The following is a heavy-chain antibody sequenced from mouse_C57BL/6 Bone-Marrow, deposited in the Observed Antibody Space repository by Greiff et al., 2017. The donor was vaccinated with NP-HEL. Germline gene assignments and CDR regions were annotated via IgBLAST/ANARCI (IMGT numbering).Heavy chain of an antibody. Sequence: VQLQQSGPELVKPGASVKISCKASGYTFTDYYMNWVKQSHGKSLEWIGDINPNNGGTSYNQKFKGKATLTVDKSSSTAYMELRSLTSEDSAVYYCARREYGTRYFDYWGQGTTLTVSS. V-gene: IGHV1-26*01. J-gene: IGHJ2*01. D-gene: IGHD1-1*01. CDR2: INPNNGGT. CDR1: GYTFTDYY. CDR3: ARREYGTRYFDY.